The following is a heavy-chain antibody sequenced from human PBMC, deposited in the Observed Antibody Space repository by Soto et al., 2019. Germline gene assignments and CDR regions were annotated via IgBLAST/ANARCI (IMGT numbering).Heavy chain of an antibody. CDR2: ISSSSSTI. V-gene: IGHV3-48*01. D-gene: IGHD3-3*01. CDR1: GFTFSSYS. CDR3: ARYAIFGVVMGDYYYMDV. J-gene: IGHJ6*03. Sequence: GGSLRLSCAASGFTFSSYSMNWVRQAPGKGLEWVSYISSSSSTIYYADSVKGRFTISRDNAKNSLYLQMNSLRAEDTAVYYCARYAIFGVVMGDYYYMDVWGKGTTVTVSS.